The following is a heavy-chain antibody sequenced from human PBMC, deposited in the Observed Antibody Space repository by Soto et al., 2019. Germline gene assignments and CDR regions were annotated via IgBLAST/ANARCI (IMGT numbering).Heavy chain of an antibody. CDR1: GGSISSGGYY. J-gene: IGHJ4*02. Sequence: QVQLQESGPGLVKPSQTLSLTCTVSGGSISSGGYYWSWIRQHPGKGLEWIGYIYYSGSTYYNPSLMSRVIISVDTSKNHFSRQVSSVTAADTAVFYCARLVGATSFDYWGQGTLVTVSS. CDR2: IYYSGST. CDR3: ARLVGATSFDY. D-gene: IGHD1-26*01. V-gene: IGHV4-31*03.